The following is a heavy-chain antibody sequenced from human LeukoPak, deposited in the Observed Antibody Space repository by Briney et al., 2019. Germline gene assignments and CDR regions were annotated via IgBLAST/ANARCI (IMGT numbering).Heavy chain of an antibody. J-gene: IGHJ4*02. CDR3: ARAFGLTDY. V-gene: IGHV3-33*01. Sequence: GGSLRLSCAASGFTFSSYXMXWVRQAPGKGLEWVAVIWXDGSXXXXXDXVKGRXXXSRDNSKNTLYLQMNSLRAEDTAVYYCARAFGLTDYWGQGTLVTVSS. CDR1: GFTFSSYX. D-gene: IGHD3/OR15-3a*01. CDR2: IWXDGSXX.